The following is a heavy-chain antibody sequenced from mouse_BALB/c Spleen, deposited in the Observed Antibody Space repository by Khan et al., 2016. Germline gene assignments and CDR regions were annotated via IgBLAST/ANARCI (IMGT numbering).Heavy chain of an antibody. V-gene: IGHV3-2*02. Sequence: EVQLQESGPGLVKPSQSLSLTCTVTGYSITSDYAWNWIRQLPGNKLEWMGYISYSGSTSYNPSLKSRISITRDTSKNQLFLQLNSVTTEDTATYYCTILIYYYGSRFAYWGQGTLVTVSA. J-gene: IGHJ3*01. CDR3: TILIYYYGSRFAY. D-gene: IGHD1-1*01. CDR2: ISYSGST. CDR1: GYSITSDYA.